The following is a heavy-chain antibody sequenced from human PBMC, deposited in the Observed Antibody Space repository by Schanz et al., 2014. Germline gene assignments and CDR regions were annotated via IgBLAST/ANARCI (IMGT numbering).Heavy chain of an antibody. CDR1: GFTFTNAW. J-gene: IGHJ4*02. CDR2: IKSNTDGGTT. Sequence: VHLVESGGGVVQPGGSLRLSCVVSGFTFTNAWMSWVRQAPGKGLEWVGRIKSNTDGGTTDFAAPVKGRFSISRDDSKNTLYLQMNSLKTEDTAVYYCTSAVRATFGYFAYWGQGTLLVTVSS. D-gene: IGHD2-15*01. CDR3: TSAVRATFGYFAY. V-gene: IGHV3-15*01.